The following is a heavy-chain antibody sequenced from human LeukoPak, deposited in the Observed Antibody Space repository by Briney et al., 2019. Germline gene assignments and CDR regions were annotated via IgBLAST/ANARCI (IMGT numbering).Heavy chain of an antibody. CDR2: INHSGST. CDR1: GGSFSGYY. J-gene: IGHJ4*02. CDR3: ARGRRRGVVVPAASNYFDY. Sequence: NPSETLSLTCAVYGGSFSGYYWSWIRQPPAKGLEWIGEINHSGSTNYNPSLKSRVTISVDTSKNQFSLKLSSVTAADTAVYYCARGRRRGVVVPAASNYFDYWGQGTLVTVSS. D-gene: IGHD2-2*01. V-gene: IGHV4-34*01.